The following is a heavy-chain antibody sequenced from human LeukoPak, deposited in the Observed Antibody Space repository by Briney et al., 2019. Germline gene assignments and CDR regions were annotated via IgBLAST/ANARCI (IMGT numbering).Heavy chain of an antibody. Sequence: GGSLRLSCAASGFTFNDFAMHWVRQLPGKGLEWVAVILSDGSNQFYADSVKGRFTISRDNSRNTLSLQMNSLRAEDTAVYYCARDGSGSWYPTNYFGPWGQGTLVTVSS. D-gene: IGHD6-13*01. V-gene: IGHV3-33*08. J-gene: IGHJ5*02. CDR2: ILSDGSNQ. CDR1: GFTFNDFA. CDR3: ARDGSGSWYPTNYFGP.